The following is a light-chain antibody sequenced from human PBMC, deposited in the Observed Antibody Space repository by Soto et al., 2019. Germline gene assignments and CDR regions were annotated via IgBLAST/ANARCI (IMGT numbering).Light chain of an antibody. CDR3: QQYYSFPLT. CDR2: AAS. Sequence: DIQMTQSRSCLSASVGDRVTITCRAIQCIGNDLAWYQQKPGKAPELLIYAASTLQSGVPSRFSGSGSGTDFTLTISCLQSEDFATYYCQQYYSFPLTFGGGTKVDIK. V-gene: IGKV1-17*01. J-gene: IGKJ4*01. CDR1: QCIGND.